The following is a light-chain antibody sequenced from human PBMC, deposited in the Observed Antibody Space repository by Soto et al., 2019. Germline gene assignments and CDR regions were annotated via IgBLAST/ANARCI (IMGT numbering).Light chain of an antibody. V-gene: IGKV1-5*03. CDR1: QSISNW. Sequence: DIQMTQSPSTLSASVGDRVAITCRASQSISNWLAWYQQKPGKAPKILIYKTSSLESGVPSRFSGSGSGTEFTLTISSLQPDDFATYYCQQYNGYRWTFGQGTKVHIK. CDR3: QQYNGYRWT. J-gene: IGKJ1*01. CDR2: KTS.